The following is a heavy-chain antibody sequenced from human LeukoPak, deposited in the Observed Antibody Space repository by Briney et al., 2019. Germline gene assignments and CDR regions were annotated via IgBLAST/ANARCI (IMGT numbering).Heavy chain of an antibody. CDR1: GFTFDDYG. CDR2: ITWNGGST. Sequence: GGSLRLSCAASGFTFDDYGMSWVRQAPGKGLEWVSGITWNGGSTGYADSVKGRFTISRDNAKNSLYLQMNSLRAEDTAVYYCAKGRRYVPFGDAFDIWGQGTMVTVSS. CDR3: AKGRRYVPFGDAFDI. J-gene: IGHJ3*02. V-gene: IGHV3-20*04. D-gene: IGHD3-16*01.